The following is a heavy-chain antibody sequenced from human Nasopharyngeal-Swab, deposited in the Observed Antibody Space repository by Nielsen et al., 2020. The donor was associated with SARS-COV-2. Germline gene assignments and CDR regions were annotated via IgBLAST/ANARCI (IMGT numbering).Heavy chain of an antibody. CDR1: GCTFSSYA. Sequence: SVKVSCKASGCTFSSYAISWVRQAPGQGLEWMGRIIPILGLANYAQKFQGSVTITADKSTITAYMELSSLRSEDTAVYYCAKIPGIAVAPLDYWGQGTLVTVSS. CDR3: AKIPGIAVAPLDY. J-gene: IGHJ4*02. CDR2: IIPILGLA. V-gene: IGHV1-69*04. D-gene: IGHD6-19*01.